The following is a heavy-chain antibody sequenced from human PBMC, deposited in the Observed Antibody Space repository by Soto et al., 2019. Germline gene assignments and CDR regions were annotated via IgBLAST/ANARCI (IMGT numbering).Heavy chain of an antibody. Sequence: GGSLRLSCAASGFTFSSYGMHWVRQAPGKGLEWVAVIWYDGSNKYYADSVKGRFTISRDNSKNTLYLQMNSLRAEDTAVYYCARDLNSSSRHPRPLDFWGQGTLVTVSS. CDR1: GFTFSSYG. D-gene: IGHD6-6*01. J-gene: IGHJ4*02. V-gene: IGHV3-33*01. CDR2: IWYDGSNK. CDR3: ARDLNSSSRHPRPLDF.